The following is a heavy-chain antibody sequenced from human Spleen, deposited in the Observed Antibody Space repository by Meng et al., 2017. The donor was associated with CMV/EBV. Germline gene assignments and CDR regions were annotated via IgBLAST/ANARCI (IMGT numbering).Heavy chain of an antibody. CDR2: ISSDGSGT. Sequence: GESLKISCAASGFTFSTYWMHWVRQAPGKGLVWVSHISSDGSGTSYADSVKGRFTISRDNAKNSLYLQMNSLRAEDTAVYYCARAPSTRSVPNWFDPWGQGTLVTVSS. D-gene: IGHD2-2*01. J-gene: IGHJ5*02. CDR1: GFTFSTYW. V-gene: IGHV3-74*01. CDR3: ARAPSTRSVPNWFDP.